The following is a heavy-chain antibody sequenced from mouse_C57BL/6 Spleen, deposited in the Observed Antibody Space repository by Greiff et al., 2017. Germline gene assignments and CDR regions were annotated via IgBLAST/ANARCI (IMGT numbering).Heavy chain of an antibody. CDR1: GYTFTSYW. CDR2: IYPSDSET. D-gene: IGHD2-5*01. Sequence: VQLQQPGAELVRPGSSVKLSCKASGYTFTSYWMDWVKQRPGQGLEWIGNIYPSDSETHYNQKFKDKATLTVDKSSSTAYMQLSSLTSEDSAVYYCASAYYSNYVRFAYWGQGTLVTVSA. V-gene: IGHV1-61*01. CDR3: ASAYYSNYVRFAY. J-gene: IGHJ3*01.